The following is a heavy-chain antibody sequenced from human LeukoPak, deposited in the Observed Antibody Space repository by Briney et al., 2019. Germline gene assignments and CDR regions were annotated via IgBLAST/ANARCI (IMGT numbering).Heavy chain of an antibody. D-gene: IGHD1-26*01. CDR1: GFTFISYA. J-gene: IGHJ6*03. V-gene: IGHV3-23*01. CDR3: ARRGGSQDYYYYYRDV. Sequence: GGPLRLSCAASGFTFISYAMSWVRQAPGEGLEWVSAISGSGGSTYYADSVKGRFTISRDNSKNTLYLQMNSLRAEDTAVYYCARRGGSQDYYYYYRDVWGKGTTVTVSS. CDR2: ISGSGGST.